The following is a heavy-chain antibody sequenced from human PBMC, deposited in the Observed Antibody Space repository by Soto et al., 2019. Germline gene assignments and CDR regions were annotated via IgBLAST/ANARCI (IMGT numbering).Heavy chain of an antibody. Sequence: PGGSLRLSCAASGFTFSSYWMSWVRQAPGKGLEWVANIKQDGSEKYYVDSVKGRFTISRDNAKNSLYLQMNSLRAEDTAVYYCARAMVRGVIMGNWFDPWGQGTLVTVSS. V-gene: IGHV3-7*03. CDR3: ARAMVRGVIMGNWFDP. J-gene: IGHJ5*02. D-gene: IGHD3-10*01. CDR1: GFTFSSYW. CDR2: IKQDGSEK.